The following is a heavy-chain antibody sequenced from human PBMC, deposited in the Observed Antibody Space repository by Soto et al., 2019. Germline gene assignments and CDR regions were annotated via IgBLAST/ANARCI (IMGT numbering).Heavy chain of an antibody. Sequence: GESLKISCKGSGYTFISYWIGWVRQMPGKGLEWMGIIYPGDSDTTYSPSFQGQVTISADKSISTAYLQWSSLKASDTAMYYCSRLNYYGSGSSMVYYYYGMAVWGQGTTVTVSS. J-gene: IGHJ6*02. V-gene: IGHV5-51*01. CDR1: GYTFISYW. CDR3: SRLNYYGSGSSMVYYYYGMAV. D-gene: IGHD3-10*01. CDR2: IYPGDSDT.